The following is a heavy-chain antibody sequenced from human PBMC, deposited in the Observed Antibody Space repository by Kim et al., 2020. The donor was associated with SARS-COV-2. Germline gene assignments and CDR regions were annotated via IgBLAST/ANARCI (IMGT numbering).Heavy chain of an antibody. CDR1: GFTFDDYA. J-gene: IGHJ6*02. CDR3: AKDGAAGMWRYYYGMDV. Sequence: SLRLSCAASGFTFDDYAMHWVRQAPGKGLEWVSGISWNSGSIGYADSVKGRFTISRDNAKNSLYLQMNSLRAEDTALYYCAKDGAAGMWRYYYGMDVWGQGTTVTVSS. D-gene: IGHD6-13*01. CDR2: ISWNSGSI. V-gene: IGHV3-9*01.